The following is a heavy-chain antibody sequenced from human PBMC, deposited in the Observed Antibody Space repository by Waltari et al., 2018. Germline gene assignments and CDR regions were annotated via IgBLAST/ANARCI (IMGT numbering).Heavy chain of an antibody. Sequence: QVQLVQSGAEVKKPGASVKVSCKASGYTFTSYYMHWVRQAPVQALEWMGIINPSGGSTSYAQKFQGRVTMTRDTSTSTVYMELSSLRSEDTAVYYCARVARDYYDSSGYSHPFDYWGQGTLVTVSS. CDR2: INPSGGST. V-gene: IGHV1-46*01. CDR3: ARVARDYYDSSGYSHPFDY. D-gene: IGHD3-22*01. J-gene: IGHJ4*02. CDR1: GYTFTSYY.